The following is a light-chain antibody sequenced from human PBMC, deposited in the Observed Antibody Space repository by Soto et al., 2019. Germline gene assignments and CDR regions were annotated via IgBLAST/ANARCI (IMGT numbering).Light chain of an antibody. Sequence: DIQMTQSPSSLSASVGDSIAITCRASQSISSYLNWYQQKPGKAPKLLISAASILQSGVPSRFSGSGSGTDFTLTISNLQPEDFAGYYCQQTYSSPITFGQGTRLEIK. CDR3: QQTYSSPIT. V-gene: IGKV1-39*01. CDR2: AAS. J-gene: IGKJ5*01. CDR1: QSISSY.